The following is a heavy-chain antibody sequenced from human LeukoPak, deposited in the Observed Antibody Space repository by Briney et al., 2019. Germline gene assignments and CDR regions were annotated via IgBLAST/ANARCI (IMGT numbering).Heavy chain of an antibody. Sequence: GGSLRLSCAASGFTFSRYGMHWVRQAPGKGLEWVAVISYDGGNKGYADSVKGRFTISRDNSKNTLYVQMNSLRAEDTAVYYCARDYGYYDSSGYTLDYWGQGTLVTVSS. D-gene: IGHD3-22*01. V-gene: IGHV3-30*03. CDR2: ISYDGGNK. J-gene: IGHJ4*02. CDR3: ARDYGYYDSSGYTLDY. CDR1: GFTFSRYG.